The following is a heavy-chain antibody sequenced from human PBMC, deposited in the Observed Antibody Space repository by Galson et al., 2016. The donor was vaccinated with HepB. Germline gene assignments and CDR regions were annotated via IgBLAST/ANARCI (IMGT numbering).Heavy chain of an antibody. CDR1: GASISGSNW. CDR3: ARAAIIPGARMVFDP. J-gene: IGHJ5*02. CDR2: IYHTGTS. Sequence: ETLSLTCAVSGASISGSNWWTWVRHVPGKGLEWIGEIYHTGTSNNNPFLSSRFTLSVDKSRNQFSLNLTSVTAADTAVYYCARAAIIPGARMVFDPWGQGILVTVSS. D-gene: IGHD2-2*01. V-gene: IGHV4-4*02.